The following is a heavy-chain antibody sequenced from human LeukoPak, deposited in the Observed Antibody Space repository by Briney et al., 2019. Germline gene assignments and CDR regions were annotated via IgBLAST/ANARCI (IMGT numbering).Heavy chain of an antibody. CDR2: ISYDGSNK. Sequence: GGSLRLSCAASGFTFSSYGMHWVRQAPGKGLEWVAVISYDGSNKYYADSVKGRFTISRDNSKNTLYLQMNSLRAEDTAVYYCAKVKGAGAPFDYWAREPWSPSPQ. J-gene: IGHJ4*02. V-gene: IGHV3-30*18. CDR3: AKVKGAGAPFDY. D-gene: IGHD6-19*01. CDR1: GFTFSSYG.